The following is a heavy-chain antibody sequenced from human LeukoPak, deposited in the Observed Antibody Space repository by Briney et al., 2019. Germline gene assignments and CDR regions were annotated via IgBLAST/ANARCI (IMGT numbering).Heavy chain of an antibody. J-gene: IGHJ4*02. Sequence: GGSLRLSCAASGNYWMHWVRQAPGKGPVWVSRINSDGNITTYADSVKGRFTISRDNAKNALYLQMNSLRAEDTAVYYCARELSGSSSRHFDYWGQGTLVTVSS. CDR1: GNYW. V-gene: IGHV3-74*01. CDR3: ARELSGSSSRHFDY. D-gene: IGHD6-13*01. CDR2: INSDGNIT.